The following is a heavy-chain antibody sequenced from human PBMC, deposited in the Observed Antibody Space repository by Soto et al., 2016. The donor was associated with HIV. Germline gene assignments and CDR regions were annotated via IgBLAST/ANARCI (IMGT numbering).Heavy chain of an antibody. V-gene: IGHV3-74*01. J-gene: IGHJ4*02. CDR3: IKDAFDPDDQ. CDR1: EFTFSTYW. CDR2: ITPDGSGT. Sequence: EVQPVESGGGLVQTGGSLTLSCAVSEFTFSTYWMHWVRQAPGKGLVWVSRITPDGSGTNYADSVKGRFTISRDNAKNTLYLQMNSLRVEDTAVYYCIKDAFDPDDQWGQGTLVTVSS. D-gene: IGHD3-16*01.